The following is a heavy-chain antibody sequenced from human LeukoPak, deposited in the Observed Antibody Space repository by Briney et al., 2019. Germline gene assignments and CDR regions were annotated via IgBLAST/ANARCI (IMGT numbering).Heavy chain of an antibody. J-gene: IGHJ4*02. CDR1: GFTFSSYS. V-gene: IGHV3-21*01. Sequence: GGSLRLSCATSGFTFSSYSMNWVRQAPGKGLEWVSCISSSSSYIYYTASVKGRFTISRDYAKTSLTLQMNSLRAEDTAVYYCAIDLKYYDSSGFDYWGAGDLVTVSP. CDR3: AIDLKYYDSSGFDY. CDR2: ISSSSSYI. D-gene: IGHD3-22*01.